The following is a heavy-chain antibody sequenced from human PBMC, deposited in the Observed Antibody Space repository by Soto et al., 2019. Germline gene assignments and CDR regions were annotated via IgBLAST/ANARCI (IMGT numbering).Heavy chain of an antibody. CDR2: ISYDGSNK. D-gene: IGHD6-19*01. CDR3: AKEAVAGSVFDY. Sequence: QAQLVESGGGVVQPGRSLRLSCAASGFTFSSYGMHWVRQAPGKGLEWVAVISYDGSNKYYADSVKGRFTISRDNSKNTLYLQMNSLRAEDTAVYYCAKEAVAGSVFDYLGRGTLVTVSS. J-gene: IGHJ4*02. CDR1: GFTFSSYG. V-gene: IGHV3-30*18.